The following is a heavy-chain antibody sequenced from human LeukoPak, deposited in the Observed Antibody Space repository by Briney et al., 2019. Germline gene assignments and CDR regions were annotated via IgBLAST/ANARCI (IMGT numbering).Heavy chain of an antibody. CDR2: IKSDGST. CDR1: GFTFSSYW. J-gene: IGHJ1*01. CDR3: ARAPSEIGGYYPEYFRH. Sequence: GGSLRLSCAASGFTFSSYWMHWVRHPPGKGLVWVSRIKSDGSTNYADSVKGRFTISRDNAKNTVSLQMNSLRAEDTGVYYCARAPSEIGGYYPEYFRHWGQGTLFTVSS. V-gene: IGHV3-74*01. D-gene: IGHD3-22*01.